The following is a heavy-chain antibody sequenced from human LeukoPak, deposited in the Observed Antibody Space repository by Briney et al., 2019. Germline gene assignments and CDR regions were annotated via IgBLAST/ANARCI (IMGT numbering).Heavy chain of an antibody. CDR3: AKDRIAGHDTFDI. Sequence: GGSLRLSCAASGFTVSTNYMSWVRQAPAKGPEWVSLINSGGSTYYADSVKGRFTISRDNSKNTVYLQMNSLRAEDTAVYYCAKDRIAGHDTFDIWGQGTVVTVSS. D-gene: IGHD6-13*01. J-gene: IGHJ3*02. V-gene: IGHV3-66*02. CDR1: GFTVSTNY. CDR2: INSGGST.